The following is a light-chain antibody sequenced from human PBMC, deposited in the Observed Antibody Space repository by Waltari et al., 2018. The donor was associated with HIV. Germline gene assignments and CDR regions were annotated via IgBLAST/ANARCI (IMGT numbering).Light chain of an antibody. Sequence: AIQLTQSPSSVSASVGDRVTITCRSSQVIAYSLAWYQQKSGKPPKLLVYDASSLESGVPSRFSGSISGTDFTLTISSLQPEDFATYYCQHFHDYPPTFGGGTKVEIE. J-gene: IGKJ4*01. V-gene: IGKV1D-13*01. CDR2: DAS. CDR1: QVIAYS. CDR3: QHFHDYPPT.